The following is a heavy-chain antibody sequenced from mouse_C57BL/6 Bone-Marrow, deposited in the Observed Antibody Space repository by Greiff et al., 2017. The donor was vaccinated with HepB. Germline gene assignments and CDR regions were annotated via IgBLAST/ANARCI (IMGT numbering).Heavy chain of an antibody. Sequence: QVQLQQPGTELVKPGASVKLSCKASGYTFTSSWMHWVKQRPGQGLEWIGNINPSNGGTNYNEKLKSKATLTVDKYSSTAYMQRSGLTSEDSAVYCCARAAYYDDSSCAYWGQGTLVTVSA. D-gene: IGHD2-13*01. V-gene: IGHV1-53*01. J-gene: IGHJ3*01. CDR3: ARAAYYDDSSCAY. CDR2: INPSNGGT. CDR1: GYTFTSSW.